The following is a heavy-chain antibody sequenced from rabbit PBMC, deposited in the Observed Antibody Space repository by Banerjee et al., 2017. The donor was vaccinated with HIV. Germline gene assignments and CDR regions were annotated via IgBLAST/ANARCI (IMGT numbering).Heavy chain of an antibody. CDR1: GFTISSSYW. CDR3: ARDWAGSSYYYFDL. D-gene: IGHD8-1*01. CDR2: IYGGSSGRT. Sequence: QSLEESGGDLVKPGASLTVTCTASGFTISSSYWICWVRQAPGKGLEWIACIYGGSSGRTYYASWAKGRFTISSHNAQNTLYLQLNSLTAADTATYFCARDWAGSSYYYFDLWGQGTLVTVS. V-gene: IGHV1S40*01. J-gene: IGHJ4*01.